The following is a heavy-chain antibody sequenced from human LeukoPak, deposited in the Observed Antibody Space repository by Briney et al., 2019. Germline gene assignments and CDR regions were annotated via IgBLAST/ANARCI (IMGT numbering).Heavy chain of an antibody. D-gene: IGHD2-2*02. Sequence: GGSLRLSCAASGFTFSSYAMSWVRQAPGKGLEWVSAISGSGGSTYYADSVKGRFTISRDNSKNTLYLQMNSLRAEDTAVYYCAKDLGHCSSTSCYSRPRGYFDYWGQGTLVTVSS. CDR2: ISGSGGST. CDR3: AKDLGHCSSTSCYSRPRGYFDY. CDR1: GFTFSSYA. V-gene: IGHV3-23*01. J-gene: IGHJ4*02.